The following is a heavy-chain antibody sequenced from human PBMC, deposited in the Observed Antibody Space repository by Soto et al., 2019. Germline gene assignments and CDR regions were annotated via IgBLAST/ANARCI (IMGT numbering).Heavy chain of an antibody. J-gene: IGHJ5*02. D-gene: IGHD3-22*01. CDR1: GGSISSGDYY. CDR2: IYYSGST. CDR3: ARVYSYYYDSSGYYGWFDP. V-gene: IGHV4-30-4*01. Sequence: QVQLQESGPGLVKPSQTLSLTCTVSGGSISSGDYYWSWIRQPPGKGLEWIGYIYYSGSTYYNPSLKSRVTISVDTSKNQFSLKLSSVTAADTAVYYCARVYSYYYDSSGYYGWFDPWGQGTLVTVSS.